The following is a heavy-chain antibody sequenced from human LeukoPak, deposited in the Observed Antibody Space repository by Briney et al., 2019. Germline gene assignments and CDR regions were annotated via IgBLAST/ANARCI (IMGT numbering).Heavy chain of an antibody. D-gene: IGHD5-18*01. CDR3: ARDFDRGSGSTAILGWYFDL. Sequence: GGSLRLSCAASGFTVSSNYMSWVRQAPGKGLEWVSVIYSDGRTYYADSVKGRFTISRDNSKNTLYLQMNSLRAEDTAVYYCARDFDRGSGSTAILGWYFDLWGRGTLVTVSS. J-gene: IGHJ2*01. V-gene: IGHV3-53*01. CDR2: IYSDGRT. CDR1: GFTVSSNY.